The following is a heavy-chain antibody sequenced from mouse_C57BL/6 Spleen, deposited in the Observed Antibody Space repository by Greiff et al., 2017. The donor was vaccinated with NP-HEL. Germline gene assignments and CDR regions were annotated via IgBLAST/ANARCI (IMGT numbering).Heavy chain of an antibody. J-gene: IGHJ2*01. V-gene: IGHV1-80*01. CDR2: IYPGDGDT. Sequence: QVQLQQSGAELVKPGASVKISCKASGYAFSSYWMNWVKQRPGKGLEWIGQIYPGDGDTNYNGKFKGKATLTADKSSSTAYMQLSSLTSEDSAVYFCAPYGYDARYYFDYWGQGTTLTVSS. CDR3: APYGYDARYYFDY. D-gene: IGHD2-2*01. CDR1: GYAFSSYW.